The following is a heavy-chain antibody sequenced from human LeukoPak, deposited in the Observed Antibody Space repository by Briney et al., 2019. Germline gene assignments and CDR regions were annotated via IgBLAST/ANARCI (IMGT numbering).Heavy chain of an antibody. J-gene: IGHJ4*02. CDR2: IIPIFGTA. CDR1: GGTFSSYA. Sequence: ASVKVSCKASGGTFSSYAISWVRQAPGRGLEWMGGIIPIFGTANYAQKFQGRVTITADKSTSTAYMELSSLRSEDTAVYYCARGEDTMVRGVDYWGQETLVTVSS. D-gene: IGHD3-10*01. CDR3: ARGEDTMVRGVDY. V-gene: IGHV1-69*06.